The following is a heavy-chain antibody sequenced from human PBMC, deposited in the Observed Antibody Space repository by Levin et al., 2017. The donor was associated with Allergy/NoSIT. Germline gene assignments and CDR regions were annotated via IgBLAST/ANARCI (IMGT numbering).Heavy chain of an antibody. J-gene: IGHJ5*02. CDR2: INPSGST. Sequence: SQTLSLTCAVYGGSFRGYYWSWIRQPPGKGLEWIGEINPSGSTNYNPSLKSRVTISVDTSKNQFSLKLSSVSAADTAVYYCARTPLTGNYGDWFDPWGQGTLVTVSS. CDR3: ARTPLTGNYGDWFDP. D-gene: IGHD3-9*01. CDR1: GGSFRGYY. V-gene: IGHV4-34*01.